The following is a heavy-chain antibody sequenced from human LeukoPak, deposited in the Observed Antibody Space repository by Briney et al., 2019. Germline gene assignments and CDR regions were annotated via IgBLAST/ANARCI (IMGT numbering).Heavy chain of an antibody. Sequence: KASETLSLTYTLSGGSIGTYYWSWIRQPAGKGLEWIGRVFTTGGANYNPSLKSRVTMSLDTSRNLFSLKLNSVTAADTAVYYCVRDGPSWALLWGQGALVTVSS. V-gene: IGHV4-4*07. CDR1: GGSIGTYY. CDR3: VRDGPSWALL. J-gene: IGHJ4*02. D-gene: IGHD7-27*01. CDR2: VFTTGGA.